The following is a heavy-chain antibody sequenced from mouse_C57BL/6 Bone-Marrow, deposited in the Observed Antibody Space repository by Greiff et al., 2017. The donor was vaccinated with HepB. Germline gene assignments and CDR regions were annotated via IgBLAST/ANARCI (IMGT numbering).Heavy chain of an antibody. CDR3: ASRIYYEYDGAMDY. CDR2: IRNKANGYTT. J-gene: IGHJ4*01. D-gene: IGHD2-4*01. V-gene: IGHV7-3*01. CDR1: GFTFTDYY. Sequence: EVQGVESGGGLVQPGGSLSLSCAASGFTFTDYYMSWVRQPPGKALEWLGFIRNKANGYTTEYSASVKGRFTISRDNSQSILYLQMNALRAEDSATYYCASRIYYEYDGAMDYWGQGTSVTVSS.